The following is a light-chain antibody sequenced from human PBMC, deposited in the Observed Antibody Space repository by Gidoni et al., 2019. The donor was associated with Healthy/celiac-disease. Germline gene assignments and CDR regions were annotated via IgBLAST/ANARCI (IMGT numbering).Light chain of an antibody. V-gene: IGLV2-14*01. J-gene: IGLJ3*02. CDR3: SSYSSRRTLGV. Sequence: QSALTQPASVSGSTGPSISISCTGTSIDVGGFNYVSWYQQHPGKAPKLMIYEVSNRPSGVSNRFSGSKSGNTASLTISGLQAEDEADYYCSSYSSRRTLGVFGGGTKVTVL. CDR2: EVS. CDR1: SIDVGGFNY.